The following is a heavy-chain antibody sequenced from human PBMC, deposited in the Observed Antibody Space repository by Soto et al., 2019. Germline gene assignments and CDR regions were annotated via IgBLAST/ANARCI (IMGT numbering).Heavy chain of an antibody. J-gene: IGHJ3*02. V-gene: IGHV1-3*05. CDR1: GYTFSDYA. CDR2: INAGNGNT. Sequence: QVQLVQSGAEEKKPGASVKVSCKASGYTFSDYAMHWVRQAPGQRLDWMGWINAGNGNTKYSQRFQDRVTITRETSASTVYMELSRLRSEDTAVYYCARGDIWFGYPNDAFDIWGQGTMVTVSS. CDR3: ARGDIWFGYPNDAFDI. D-gene: IGHD3-10*01.